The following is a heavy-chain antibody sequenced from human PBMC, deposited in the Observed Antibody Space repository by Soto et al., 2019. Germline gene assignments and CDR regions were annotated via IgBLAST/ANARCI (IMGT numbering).Heavy chain of an antibody. V-gene: IGHV4-34*01. Sequence: ASETLTLTCAVYGGSFSGYYWSWIRQPPGKGLEWIGEINHSGSTNYNPSLKSRVTMSVDTSKNQFSLKLTSVNTADTAIYYCTRGGDPYKTGHWGQGTLVTVSS. CDR2: INHSGST. J-gene: IGHJ4*02. CDR3: TRGGDPYKTGH. D-gene: IGHD3-9*01. CDR1: GGSFSGYY.